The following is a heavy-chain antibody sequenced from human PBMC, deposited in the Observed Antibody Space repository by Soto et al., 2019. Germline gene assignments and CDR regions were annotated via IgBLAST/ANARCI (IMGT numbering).Heavy chain of an antibody. D-gene: IGHD3-22*01. CDR3: ARRRGNNAGYSGSSTFDI. CDR1: GGSFSGYY. CDR2: ISHSGIT. V-gene: IGHV4-34*01. Sequence: QVQLQQWGAGLLKPSGTLSLTCAVYGGSFSGYYWSWIRQPPGKGLEWIGEISHSGITNYNPSLKSRVTISIVMSNKQFSQNLSSVAAANTAVYYCARRRGNNAGYSGSSTFDIWGQGTLVTVSS. J-gene: IGHJ3*02.